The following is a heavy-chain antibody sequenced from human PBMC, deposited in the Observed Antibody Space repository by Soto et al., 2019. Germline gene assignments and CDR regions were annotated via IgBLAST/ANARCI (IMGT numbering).Heavy chain of an antibody. J-gene: IGHJ6*02. D-gene: IGHD3-10*01. CDR1: GFTFSSYG. Sequence: GGSLRLSCAASGFTFSSYGMHWVRQAPGKGLEWLAIIRYDGSNKYYGDSVKGRFTISRDNSKNTLYLEMNSLRAEDTAVYYCARDRTYYGSGSKGMDFWGQGTTVTVSS. V-gene: IGHV3-30*02. CDR3: ARDRTYYGSGSKGMDF. CDR2: IRYDGSNK.